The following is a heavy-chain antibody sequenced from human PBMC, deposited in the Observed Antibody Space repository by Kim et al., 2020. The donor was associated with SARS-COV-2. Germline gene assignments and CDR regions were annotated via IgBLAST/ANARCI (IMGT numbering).Heavy chain of an antibody. J-gene: IGHJ3*02. D-gene: IGHD3-3*01. CDR2: INSDGSST. V-gene: IGHV3-74*01. Sequence: GGSLRLSCAASGFTFSSYWMHWVRQAPGKGLVWVSRINSDGSSTSYADSVKGRFTISRDNAKNTLYLQMNSLRAEDTAVYYCARGPMAYDFWSGYYTGRVFELAFDIWGQGTMVTVSS. CDR3: ARGPMAYDFWSGYYTGRVFELAFDI. CDR1: GFTFSSYW.